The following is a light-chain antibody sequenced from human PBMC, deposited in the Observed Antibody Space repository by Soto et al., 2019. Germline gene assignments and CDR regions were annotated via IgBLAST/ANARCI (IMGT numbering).Light chain of an antibody. Sequence: QSVLTQPPSASGTPGQRVTISCSGSSSSIGSNTVNWYQQLPGTAPKLLIYSDHQRPSGVPDRFSGSKSGTSAALAISGLQSEDEADYYCAACDDSLNGPIFGGGTKLTVL. V-gene: IGLV1-44*01. CDR1: SSSIGSNT. CDR2: SDH. CDR3: AACDDSLNGPI. J-gene: IGLJ2*01.